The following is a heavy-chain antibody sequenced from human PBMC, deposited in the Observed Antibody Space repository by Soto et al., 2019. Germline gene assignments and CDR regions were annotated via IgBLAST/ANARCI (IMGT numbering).Heavy chain of an antibody. J-gene: IGHJ3*02. Sequence: QVQLQESGPGLVKPSETLSLTCSVSGDSITNYYWSWIRQPPGKELEWIGYIYYSGATNYNPSLESRVTTSIATSRGQFYLDLTSVTAAVTAVYYCARSGAATGIGALDIWGQGTMVTVS. CDR1: GDSITNYY. D-gene: IGHD2-21*02. V-gene: IGHV4-59*01. CDR3: ARSGAATGIGALDI. CDR2: IYYSGAT.